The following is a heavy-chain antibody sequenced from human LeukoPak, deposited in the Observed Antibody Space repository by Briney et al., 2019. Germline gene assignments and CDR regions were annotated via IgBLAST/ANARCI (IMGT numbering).Heavy chain of an antibody. Sequence: PSETLSLTCTVSGGSINSYYWSWVRQPPGKGLEWIGYIYYTGSTNYSPSLKSRVTISVDTSKNQFSLKLSSVTAADTAVYYCARVGGIAAFDYWGQGTLVTVSS. J-gene: IGHJ4*02. CDR1: GGSINSYY. CDR2: IYYTGST. V-gene: IGHV4-59*01. CDR3: ARVGGIAAFDY. D-gene: IGHD6-13*01.